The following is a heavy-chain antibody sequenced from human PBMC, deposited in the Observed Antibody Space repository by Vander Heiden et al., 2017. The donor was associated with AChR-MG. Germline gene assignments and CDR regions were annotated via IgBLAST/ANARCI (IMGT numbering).Heavy chain of an antibody. CDR1: GYSFSGYY. V-gene: IGHV1-2*06. Sequence: QVQLVQSGAEVKKPGASVKVSCKASGYSFSGYYMHWIRQAPGHGPEWMGRINPNTGDTKYGEKFHGRVTMTRDTSIRTAYMELASLTSDDTAVFFCARGATVTTRLDVWGQGTTVTVSS. CDR3: ARGATVTTRLDV. CDR2: INPNTGDT. D-gene: IGHD4-17*01. J-gene: IGHJ6*02.